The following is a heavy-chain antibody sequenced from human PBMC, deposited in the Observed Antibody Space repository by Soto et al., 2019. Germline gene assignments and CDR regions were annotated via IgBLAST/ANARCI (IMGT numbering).Heavy chain of an antibody. D-gene: IGHD5-18*01. CDR1: GGSISSGDYY. J-gene: IGHJ4*02. Sequence: SETLSLTCTVSGGSISSGDYYWSWIRQPPGKGLEWIGYIYYSGSTYYNPSLKSRVTISVDTSKNQFYLKLSSVTAADTAVYYCARGYSYGYFYFDYWGQGTLVTVSS. CDR3: ARGYSYGYFYFDY. V-gene: IGHV4-30-4*01. CDR2: IYYSGST.